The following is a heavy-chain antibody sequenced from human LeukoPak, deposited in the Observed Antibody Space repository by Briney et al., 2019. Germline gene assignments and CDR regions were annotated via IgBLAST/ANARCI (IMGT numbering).Heavy chain of an antibody. Sequence: SETLSLTCTVSGGSINSRYCNWIRLCPPQGLEWIGYIYNSGSINYNPSLKSRVTISVDTSKNQFSLKLSSVTAADTAIYYCATKVRGGFDIWGQGTMVTVSS. D-gene: IGHD2-15*01. CDR1: GGSINSRY. V-gene: IGHV4-59*11. J-gene: IGHJ3*02. CDR3: ATKVRGGFDI. CDR2: IYNSGSI.